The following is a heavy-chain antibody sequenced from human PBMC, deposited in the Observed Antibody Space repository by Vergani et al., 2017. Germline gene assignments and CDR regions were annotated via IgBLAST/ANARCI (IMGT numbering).Heavy chain of an antibody. Sequence: QVQLQQWGAGLLKPSETLSLTCAVYGGSFSGYYWSWIRQPPGKGLEWIGEINHSGSTNYNPSLKSRVTISVDTSKNQFSLKLSAVTAADTAVYYCARDAPTTSGSTTWIYYYYGMDVWGQGTTVTVSS. CDR3: ARDAPTTSGSTTWIYYYYGMDV. J-gene: IGHJ6*02. V-gene: IGHV4-34*01. CDR2: INHSGST. D-gene: IGHD3-10*01. CDR1: GGSFSGYY.